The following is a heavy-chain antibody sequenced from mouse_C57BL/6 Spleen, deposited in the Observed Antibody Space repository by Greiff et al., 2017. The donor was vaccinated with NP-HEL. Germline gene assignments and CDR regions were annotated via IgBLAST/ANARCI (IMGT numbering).Heavy chain of an antibody. D-gene: IGHD2-3*01. V-gene: IGHV5-6*01. J-gene: IGHJ3*01. CDR1: GFTFSSYG. CDR2: ISSGGSYT. CDR3: ARQGYDGPLFAD. Sequence: EVKVVESGGDLVKPGGSLKLSCAASGFTFSSYGMSWVRQTPDKRLEWVATISSGGSYTYYPDSVKGRFTISRDNAKNTLYLQMSSLKSEDTAMYYCARQGYDGPLFADWGQGTLVTVSA.